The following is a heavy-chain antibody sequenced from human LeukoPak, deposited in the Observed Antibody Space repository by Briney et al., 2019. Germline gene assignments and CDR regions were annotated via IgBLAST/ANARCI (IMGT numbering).Heavy chain of an antibody. Sequence: SETLSLTCTVSGGSISSGDYYWSWIRQPPGKGLEWIGYIYYSGSTYYNPSLKSRVTISVDTSKNRFSLKLSSVTAADTAVYYCARDRYSAYDGFGAFDIWGQGTMVTVSS. CDR2: IYYSGST. CDR3: ARDRYSAYDGFGAFDI. D-gene: IGHD5-12*01. CDR1: GGSISSGDYY. V-gene: IGHV4-30-4*02. J-gene: IGHJ3*02.